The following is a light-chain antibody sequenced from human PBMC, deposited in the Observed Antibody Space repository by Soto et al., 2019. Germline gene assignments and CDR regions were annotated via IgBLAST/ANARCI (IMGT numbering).Light chain of an antibody. Sequence: DTDMTLSPSTLPTPVGDTVTIACRASQSISNGLAWYQQKPGTAPQLLIYPASTLESGAPSRFSGSGSGIEFTLTIRRLQDDDFASYYRQHYRSYSFGQGTKVDIK. CDR3: QHYRSYS. V-gene: IGKV1-5*01. CDR2: PAS. J-gene: IGKJ1*01. CDR1: QSISNG.